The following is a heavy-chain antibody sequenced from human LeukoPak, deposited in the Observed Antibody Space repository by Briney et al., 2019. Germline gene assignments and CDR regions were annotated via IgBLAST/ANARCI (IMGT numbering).Heavy chain of an antibody. V-gene: IGHV4-39*01. CDR3: ARQIRYTYDPNWFHP. D-gene: IGHD5-12*01. CDR1: GDSITATSYY. J-gene: IGHJ5*02. Sequence: SETLSLTCSVSGDSITATSYYWAWIRQPPGEGLEWIGSTYYSGNTNYDPSLQSRVTISVDTSKNQFSLSLSSVTAADTAVYYCARQIRYTYDPNWFHPWGQGTLVTVSS. CDR2: TYYSGNT.